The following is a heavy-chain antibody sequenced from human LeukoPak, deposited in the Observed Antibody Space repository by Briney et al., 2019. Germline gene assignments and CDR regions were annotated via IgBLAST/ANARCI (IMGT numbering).Heavy chain of an antibody. Sequence: SETLSLTCTVSGGSISSYYWSWIRQPAGKGLEWIGRIYTSGSTNYNPSLKSRVTMSVDTSKNQFSLKLSSVTAADTAVYYCARAGYSSGTIRDSREYKLYYFDYWGQGTLVTVSS. D-gene: IGHD6-19*01. J-gene: IGHJ4*02. CDR1: GGSISSYY. V-gene: IGHV4-4*07. CDR2: IYTSGST. CDR3: ARAGYSSGTIRDSREYKLYYFDY.